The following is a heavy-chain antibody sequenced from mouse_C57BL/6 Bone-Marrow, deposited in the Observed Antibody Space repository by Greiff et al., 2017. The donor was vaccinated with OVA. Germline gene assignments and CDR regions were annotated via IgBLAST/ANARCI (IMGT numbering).Heavy chain of an antibody. V-gene: IGHV1-82*01. CDR1: GYAFSSSW. CDR2: IYPGDGDT. J-gene: IGHJ4*01. Sequence: QVQLQQSGPELVKPGASVKISCKASGYAFSSSWMNWVKQRPGKGLEWIGRIYPGDGDTNYNGKFKGKATLTAAKSSSTAYMQLSSLTSEDSAVYVCARPYCGSGGMDYWGQGTSVTVSS. CDR3: ARPYCGSGGMDY. D-gene: IGHD1-1*01.